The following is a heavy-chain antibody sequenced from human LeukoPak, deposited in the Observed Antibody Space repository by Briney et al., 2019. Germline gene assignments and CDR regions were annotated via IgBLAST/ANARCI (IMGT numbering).Heavy chain of an antibody. CDR3: ASSPGYCSGGSCYSHWYFDL. V-gene: IGHV4-30-2*01. D-gene: IGHD2-15*01. Sequence: SETLSLTCAVSGGSISSGVYSWSWIRQPPGKGLEWIGYIYHSGSTYYNPSLKSRVTISVDRSKNQFSLKLSSVTAADTAVYYCASSPGYCSGGSCYSHWYFDLWGRGTLVTVSS. CDR2: IYHSGST. CDR1: GGSISSGVYS. J-gene: IGHJ2*01.